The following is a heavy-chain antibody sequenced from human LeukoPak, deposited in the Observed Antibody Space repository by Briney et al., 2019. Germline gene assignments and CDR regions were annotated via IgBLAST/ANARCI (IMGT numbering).Heavy chain of an antibody. J-gene: IGHJ4*02. Sequence: SETLSLTCTVSGGSISSYCWSWIRQPPGKALEWIGYIYYSGSTNYNPSLKSRVTISVDTSKNQFSLRLSSVAAADTAVYYCARAYYYDSNAPYYFDYWGQGILVTVSS. CDR3: ARAYYYDSNAPYYFDY. V-gene: IGHV4-59*08. CDR1: GGSISSYC. CDR2: IYYSGST. D-gene: IGHD3-22*01.